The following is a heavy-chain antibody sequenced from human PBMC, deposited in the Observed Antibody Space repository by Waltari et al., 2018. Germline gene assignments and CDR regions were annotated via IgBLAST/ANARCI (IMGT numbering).Heavy chain of an antibody. D-gene: IGHD2-15*01. CDR1: GFTFSNVF. Sequence: EGQLVESGGDLVQPGGSLRLPCAASGFTFSNVFMHWFRQAPGKGLEWMSRIKADGSGTTYADSVHGRFTNSRDNAKNTLYLQMNSLRAEDSAIYYCANHRPGGLGMEVWGPGTTVTVSS. J-gene: IGHJ6*02. CDR3: ANHRPGGLGMEV. CDR2: IKADGSGT. V-gene: IGHV3-74*03.